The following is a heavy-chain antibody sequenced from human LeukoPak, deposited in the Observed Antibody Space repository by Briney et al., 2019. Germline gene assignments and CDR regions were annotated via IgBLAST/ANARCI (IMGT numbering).Heavy chain of an antibody. CDR1: GGTFSSYA. V-gene: IGHV1-69*04. Sequence: GASVKVSCKASGGTFSSYAISWVRQAPGQGLEWMGRIIPILGIANYAQKFQGRVTITADKSTSTAYMELSSLRSEDTAVYYCARDVTYYYDSSGRDLYYYYGMDVWGQGTTVTVSS. CDR3: ARDVTYYYDSSGRDLYYYYGMDV. J-gene: IGHJ6*02. CDR2: IIPILGIA. D-gene: IGHD3-22*01.